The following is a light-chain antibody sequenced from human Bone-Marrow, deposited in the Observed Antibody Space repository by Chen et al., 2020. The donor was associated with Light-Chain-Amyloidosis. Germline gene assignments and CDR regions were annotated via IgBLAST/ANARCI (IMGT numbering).Light chain of an antibody. Sequence: EVVMMQSPATLSPSPGERATLSCRASQNVGSSLAWYQQKPGQAPRLLIHGASTRATDIPARFSGSGSGTEFIFSISGLQSEDFAVYYCHQYNNWPYTFGQGTKLEIK. V-gene: IGKV3D-15*01. CDR3: HQYNNWPYT. J-gene: IGKJ2*01. CDR2: GAS. CDR1: QNVGSS.